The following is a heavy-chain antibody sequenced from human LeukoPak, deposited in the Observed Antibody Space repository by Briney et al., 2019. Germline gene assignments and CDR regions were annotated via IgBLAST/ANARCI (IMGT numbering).Heavy chain of an antibody. CDR1: GGSISSYY. D-gene: IGHD3-16*01. CDR2: IYYSGSP. V-gene: IGHV4-59*01. J-gene: IGHJ5*02. Sequence: SETLSLTCTVSGGSISSYYWSWIRQPPGKGLEWIGYIYYSGSPNYNPSLKSLVTISVDTSKNQFSLKLSSVTAADTAVYYCARDGLRSGKYNWVDPWGQGTLVTVSS. CDR3: ARDGLRSGKYNWVDP.